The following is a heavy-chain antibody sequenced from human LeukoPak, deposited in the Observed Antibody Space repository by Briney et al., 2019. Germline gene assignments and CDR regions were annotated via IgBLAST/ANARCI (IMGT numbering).Heavy chain of an antibody. J-gene: IGHJ4*02. CDR2: ISSSSSYI. D-gene: IGHD1-26*01. CDR1: GFTFSSYS. Sequence: GGSLRLSCAASGFTFSSYSMNWVRQAPGKGLEWVSSISSSSSYIYYADSLKGRFTISRDNAKNSLYLQMNSLRAEDTAVYYCARGGGGSYYHLPDYWGQGTLVTVSS. CDR3: ARGGGGSYYHLPDY. V-gene: IGHV3-21*01.